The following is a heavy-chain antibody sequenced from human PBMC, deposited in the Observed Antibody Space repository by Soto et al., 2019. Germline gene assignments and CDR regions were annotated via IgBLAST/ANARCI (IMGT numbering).Heavy chain of an antibody. D-gene: IGHD2-15*01. J-gene: IGHJ4*02. CDR1: GFTCSEHY. Sequence: EVQLVESGGGLVQPGGSLRLSCAASGFTCSEHYMDWVRQAPGKGLHWVCRSRNKATSYTTEYAESVKGRSTVSSDDSKSSVYPQTSSMKTEDTAVYYCTRVGSGPAKDFDFWGQGTLLSVPS. V-gene: IGHV3-72*01. CDR2: SRNKATSYTT. CDR3: TRVGSGPAKDFDF.